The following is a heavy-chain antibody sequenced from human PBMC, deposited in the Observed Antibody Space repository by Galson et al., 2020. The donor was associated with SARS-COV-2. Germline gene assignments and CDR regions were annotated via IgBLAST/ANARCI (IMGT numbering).Heavy chain of an antibody. CDR1: GYTFTSYR. D-gene: IGHD2-2*01. CDR2: ISAYNCNT. Sequence: ASVKVSCQASGYTFTSYRIRWVRQAPGQGLAWMGWISAYNCNTNYAQKLQGRVTMTTDTSTSTYYMELRSLRSDDTAVYYCALYQLLTDSFDYWGQGTLVTVSS. J-gene: IGHJ4*02. V-gene: IGHV1-18*04. CDR3: ALYQLLTDSFDY.